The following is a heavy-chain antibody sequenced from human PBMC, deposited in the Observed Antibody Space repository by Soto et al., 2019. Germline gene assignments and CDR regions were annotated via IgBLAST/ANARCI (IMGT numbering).Heavy chain of an antibody. Sequence: GESLKISCKGSGYSFTSYWIGWVRQMPGKGLEWMGIIYPGDSDTRYSPSFQGQVTISADKSISTAYLQWSSLKASDTAMYYCARREYDYVWGSYLAYYFDYWGQGTLVTVSS. D-gene: IGHD3-16*02. V-gene: IGHV5-51*01. CDR1: GYSFTSYW. CDR3: ARREYDYVWGSYLAYYFDY. J-gene: IGHJ4*02. CDR2: IYPGDSDT.